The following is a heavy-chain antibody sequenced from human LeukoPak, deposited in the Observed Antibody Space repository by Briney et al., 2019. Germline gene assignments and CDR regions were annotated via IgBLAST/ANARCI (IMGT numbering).Heavy chain of an antibody. D-gene: IGHD3-3*01. CDR2: ISSSSSYI. V-gene: IGHV3-21*01. CDR1: GFTFDDYA. Sequence: GRSLRLSCAASGFTFDDYAMHWVRQAPGKGLEWVSSISSSSSYIYYADSVKGRFTISRDNAKNSLYLQMNSLRAEDTAVYYCARDVSWSGPPENFDYWGQGTLVTVSS. J-gene: IGHJ4*02. CDR3: ARDVSWSGPPENFDY.